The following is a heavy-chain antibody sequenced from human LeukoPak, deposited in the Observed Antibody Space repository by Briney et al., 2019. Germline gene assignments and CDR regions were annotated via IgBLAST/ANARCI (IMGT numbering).Heavy chain of an antibody. V-gene: IGHV3-64D*06. D-gene: IGHD2-8*01. CDR2: ISSNEYDT. CDR1: GFTFSAYF. J-gene: IGHJ4*02. Sequence: GGSLRLSCSASGFTFSAYFMHWVRQAPGKGMEYVSSISSNEYDTYYADSVKGRFTISRDNSKNTLFLQMSSLRAEDTAVYYCVKDLNGTWSFDYWGQGTLVTFSS. CDR3: VKDLNGTWSFDY.